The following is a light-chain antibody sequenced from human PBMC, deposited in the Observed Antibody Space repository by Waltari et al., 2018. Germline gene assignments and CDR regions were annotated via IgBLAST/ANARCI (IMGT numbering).Light chain of an antibody. CDR2: WAS. Sequence: DIVMTQSPDSLAVSLGERATINFKSSQSVLSSSNNKNYLAWYQQKPGQPPKLLIYWASTRESGVPDRFSGSGSGTDFTLTISSLQAEDVAVYYCQQYYSTPPAFGGGTKVGIK. V-gene: IGKV4-1*01. J-gene: IGKJ4*01. CDR1: QSVLSSSNNKNY. CDR3: QQYYSTPPA.